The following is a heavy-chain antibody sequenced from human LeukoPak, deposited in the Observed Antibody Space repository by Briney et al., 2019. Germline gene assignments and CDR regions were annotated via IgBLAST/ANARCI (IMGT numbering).Heavy chain of an antibody. CDR1: GDSISSGDYY. V-gene: IGHV4-61*10. J-gene: IGHJ5*02. Sequence: SETLSLTCTVSGDSISSGDYYWSWIRQPAGKGLEWIGYIYYSGSTNYNPSLKSRVTIPVDTSKNQFSLKLSSVTAADTAVYYCARVVGAPSTWFDPWGQGTLVTVSS. D-gene: IGHD1-26*01. CDR2: IYYSGST. CDR3: ARVVGAPSTWFDP.